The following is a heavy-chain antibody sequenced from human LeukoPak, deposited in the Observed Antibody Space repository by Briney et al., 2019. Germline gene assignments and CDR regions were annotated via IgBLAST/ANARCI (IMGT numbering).Heavy chain of an antibody. V-gene: IGHV1-69*05. J-gene: IGHJ4*02. D-gene: IGHD5-24*01. Sequence: SVKVSCKASGATFSSYAISWVRQAPGQGLEWMGGIIPIFGTANYAQKFQGRVTITTDESTSTAYMELSSLRSEDTAVYYCAREGDGYNGVFDYWGQGTLVTVSS. CDR2: IIPIFGTA. CDR1: GATFSSYA. CDR3: AREGDGYNGVFDY.